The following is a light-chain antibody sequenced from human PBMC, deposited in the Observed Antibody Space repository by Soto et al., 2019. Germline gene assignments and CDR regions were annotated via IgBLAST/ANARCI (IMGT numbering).Light chain of an antibody. V-gene: IGKV3-15*01. Sequence: EIVLTQSPATLSVSLGERATLSCRASQRIGRNLAWYQQKPGQAPRLLIYGASTTAPGIPARFSGSGSGTEFTLTISSLLSADFGFYYCQQYNNWPPYTFGQGTKVDIK. J-gene: IGKJ2*01. CDR1: QRIGRN. CDR3: QQYNNWPPYT. CDR2: GAS.